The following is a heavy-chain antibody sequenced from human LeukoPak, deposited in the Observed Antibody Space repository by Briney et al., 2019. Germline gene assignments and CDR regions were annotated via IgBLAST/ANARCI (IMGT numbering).Heavy chain of an antibody. D-gene: IGHD3-10*01. CDR3: ARGGWELTTGFHY. Sequence: NPGGSLRLSCAASGFTFSASYMSWIRQAPGKGLEWVSYISSSGSTIYYADSVKGRFTISRDNAKNSPYLQMSSLRVEDTAMYYCARGGWELTTGFHYWGQGTLVTVSS. J-gene: IGHJ4*02. CDR2: ISSSGSTI. V-gene: IGHV3-11*01. CDR1: GFTFSASY.